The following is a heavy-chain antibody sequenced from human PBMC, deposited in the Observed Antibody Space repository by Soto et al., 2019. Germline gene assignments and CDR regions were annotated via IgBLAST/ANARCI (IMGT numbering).Heavy chain of an antibody. J-gene: IGHJ5*02. CDR2: IKGANGHT. CDR1: GYTFSDYT. V-gene: IGHV1-3*01. CDR3: SRMQVPATGMVIWFDP. D-gene: IGHD6-13*01. Sequence: WASVKVSCKASGYTFSDYTMHWVRQAPGQSLEWMGWIKGANGHTQYSQKFQGRVTLTMDTSASTAYLELSSLTSEDTAIYYCSRMQVPATGMVIWFDPWGQGTLVTVSS.